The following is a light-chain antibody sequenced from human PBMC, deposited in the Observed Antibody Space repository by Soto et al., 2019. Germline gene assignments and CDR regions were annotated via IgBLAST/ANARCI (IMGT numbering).Light chain of an antibody. V-gene: IGLV2-23*02. CDR1: SCDVGNYNL. CDR2: EVI. Sequence: QSALTQPASVSGSPGQSITISCTGTSCDVGNYNLVSWYQQVPGKAPKLIIYEVIQRPSGVSNRFSGSKSGNTASLTISGLQAEDEGDYYCCSYAGSTALFGGGTKLTVL. CDR3: CSYAGSTAL. J-gene: IGLJ2*01.